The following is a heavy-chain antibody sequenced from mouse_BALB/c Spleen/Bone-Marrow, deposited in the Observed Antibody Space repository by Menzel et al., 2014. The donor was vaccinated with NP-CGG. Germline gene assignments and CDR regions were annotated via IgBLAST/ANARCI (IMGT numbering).Heavy chain of an antibody. Sequence: QVHVKQSGAELVKPGASVKLSCKSSGYTFTSYYMYWVKQRPGQGLEWIGGINPSNGGTNFNEKFKSKATLTVDKSSSTAYMQLSSLTSEDSAVYYCTREGTFFAYWGLGTLVTVSA. CDR3: TREGTFFAY. J-gene: IGHJ3*01. V-gene: IGHV1S81*02. D-gene: IGHD3-3*01. CDR1: GYTFTSYY. CDR2: INPSNGGT.